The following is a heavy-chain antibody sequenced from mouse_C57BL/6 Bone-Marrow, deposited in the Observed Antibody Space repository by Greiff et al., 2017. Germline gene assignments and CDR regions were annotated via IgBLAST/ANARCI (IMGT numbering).Heavy chain of an antibody. CDR3: TTYGGYYVDD. D-gene: IGHD1-1*02. CDR1: GFNIKDDY. V-gene: IGHV14-4*01. Sequence: VQLKESGAELVRPGASVKLSCTASGFNIKDDYMHWVKQRPEQGLEWLGWIDPENGDTEYASKFQGKATITADTYSNTAYLQLSSLTSEDTAVYYCTTYGGYYVDDWGQGTTLTVSS. CDR2: IDPENGDT. J-gene: IGHJ2*01.